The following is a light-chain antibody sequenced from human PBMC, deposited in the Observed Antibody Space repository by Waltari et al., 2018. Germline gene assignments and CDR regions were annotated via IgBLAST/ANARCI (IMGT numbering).Light chain of an antibody. CDR2: GAS. Sequence: EIVMTQSPATLSVSPGDRATLSCRASQSVSSNLAWYQQKPGQAPRLPICGASTRATGIPARFSGTGSGTEFTLTISSLQSEDFAVYYCQQYNNWPPLFTFGPGTKVDMK. CDR1: QSVSSN. CDR3: QQYNNWPPLFT. J-gene: IGKJ3*01. V-gene: IGKV3D-15*01.